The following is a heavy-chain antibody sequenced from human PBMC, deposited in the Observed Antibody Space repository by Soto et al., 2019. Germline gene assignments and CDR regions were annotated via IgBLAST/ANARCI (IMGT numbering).Heavy chain of an antibody. V-gene: IGHV3-11*06. D-gene: IGHD3-3*01. Sequence: QVQLVQSGGGLVKPGESLRLSCATSGLTFSDYYMSWIRQAPWKGLESLSYISGSSSDIKYADSVKGRFTISRDNAKKSEYLQMNSLRAEDTAVYYCATGPRRLSDWGQGTPVIVSP. CDR2: ISGSSSDI. CDR1: GLTFSDYY. CDR3: ATGPRRLSD. J-gene: IGHJ4*02.